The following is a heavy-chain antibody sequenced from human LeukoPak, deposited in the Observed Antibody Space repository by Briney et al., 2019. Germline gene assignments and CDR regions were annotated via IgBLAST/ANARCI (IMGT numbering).Heavy chain of an antibody. D-gene: IGHD5-18*01. CDR1: GDSISSSSFY. CDR2: VYYSGST. V-gene: IGHV4-39*07. Sequence: SETLSLTCTVSGDSISSSSFYWGWIRQPPGKGLEWIGNVYYSGSTFYSPSLKSRVSISVDTSRNQFSLKLSSVTAADTAVYYCARSAGQLGVSFDYWGQGTLVTVSS. J-gene: IGHJ4*02. CDR3: ARSAGQLGVSFDY.